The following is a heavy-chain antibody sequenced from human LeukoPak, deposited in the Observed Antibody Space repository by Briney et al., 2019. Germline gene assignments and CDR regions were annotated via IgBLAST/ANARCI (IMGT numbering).Heavy chain of an antibody. V-gene: IGHV3-30*02. Sequence: GXSLXLSCAASGFTFSSYGMHWVRQAPGKGLEWVAFIRYDGSNKYYADSVKGRFTISRDNSKNTLYLQMNSLRAEDTAVYYCSTQGSSDYWGQGTLVTVSS. CDR1: GFTFSSYG. CDR2: IRYDGSNK. J-gene: IGHJ4*02. D-gene: IGHD1-1*01. CDR3: STQGSSDY.